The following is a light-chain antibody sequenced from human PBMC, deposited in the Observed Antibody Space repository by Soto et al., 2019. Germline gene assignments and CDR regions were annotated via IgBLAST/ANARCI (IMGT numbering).Light chain of an antibody. J-gene: IGKJ4*01. Sequence: EIVITHSLSTLSVYPCERATLSFSASESVGAYLSWYQHKPGQAPRLLIYDASKRATGIPDRFSGSGSGTDFILTINSLEPEDFAVYYCQQRFTGPPGLTFGGGTKV. CDR1: ESVGAY. CDR2: DAS. V-gene: IGKV3-11*01. CDR3: QQRFTGPPGLT.